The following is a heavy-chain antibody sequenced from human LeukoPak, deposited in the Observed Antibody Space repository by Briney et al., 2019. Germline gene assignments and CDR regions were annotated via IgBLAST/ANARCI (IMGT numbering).Heavy chain of an antibody. Sequence: ASVKVSCKASGYTFTSYGISWARQAPGQGLEWMGWISAYNGNTNYAQKLQGRVTMTTDTSTSTAYMELSSLRSEDTAVYYCARVLTGPLGMDVWGQGTTVTVSS. V-gene: IGHV1-18*01. CDR2: ISAYNGNT. D-gene: IGHD3-9*01. CDR1: GYTFTSYG. J-gene: IGHJ6*02. CDR3: ARVLTGPLGMDV.